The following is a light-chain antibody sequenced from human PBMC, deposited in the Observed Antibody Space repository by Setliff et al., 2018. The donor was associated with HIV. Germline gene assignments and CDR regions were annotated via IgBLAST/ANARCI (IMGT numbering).Light chain of an antibody. Sequence: QSALAQPASVSGSPGQSITISCTGTSSDVVDYNYVSWYQQYPGKAPKLMIYAVSNRPSGVSNRFSRSKSGNTASLTISGLQAEDEADYYCSSYTSSSTLFGGGTKVTGL. CDR2: AVS. CDR1: SSDVVDYNY. J-gene: IGLJ2*01. V-gene: IGLV2-14*03. CDR3: SSYTSSSTL.